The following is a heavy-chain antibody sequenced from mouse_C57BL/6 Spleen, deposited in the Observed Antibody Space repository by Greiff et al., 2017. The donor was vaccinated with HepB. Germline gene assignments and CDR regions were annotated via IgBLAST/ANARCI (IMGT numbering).Heavy chain of an antibody. CDR2: ISSGSSTI. CDR1: GFTFSDYG. D-gene: IGHD1-1*01. J-gene: IGHJ1*03. V-gene: IGHV5-17*01. Sequence: EVHLVESGGGLVKPGGSLKLSCAASGFTFSDYGMHWVRQAPEKGLEWVAYISSGSSTIYYADTVKGRFTISRDNAKNTLFLQMTSLRSEDTAMYYCARPPFTTVNWYFDVWGTGTTVTVSS. CDR3: ARPPFTTVNWYFDV.